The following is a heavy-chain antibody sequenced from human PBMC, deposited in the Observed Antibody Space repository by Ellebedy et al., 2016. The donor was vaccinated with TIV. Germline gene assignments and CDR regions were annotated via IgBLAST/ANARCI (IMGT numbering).Heavy chain of an antibody. Sequence: SVKVSCXASGGTFSSYAISWVRQAPGQGLEWMGGIIPIFGTANYAQKFQGRVTITADKSTSTAYMELSSLRSEDTAVYYCARDNGRYYDFWSGTNWFDPWGQGTLVTVSS. D-gene: IGHD3-3*01. CDR1: GGTFSSYA. J-gene: IGHJ5*02. CDR2: IIPIFGTA. V-gene: IGHV1-69*06. CDR3: ARDNGRYYDFWSGTNWFDP.